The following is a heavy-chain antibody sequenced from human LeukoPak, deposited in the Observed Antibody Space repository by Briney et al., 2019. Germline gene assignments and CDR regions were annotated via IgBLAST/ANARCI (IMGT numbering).Heavy chain of an antibody. CDR2: INWNGGST. V-gene: IGHV3-20*04. CDR3: ARETSYSYERSFDY. D-gene: IGHD5-18*01. CDR1: GITFSSYG. Sequence: RPGGSLRLSCAASGITFSSYGMSWVRQAPGKGLEWVSGINWNGGSTGYADSVKGRFTISRDNAKNSLYLQMNSLRAEDTALYYCARETSYSYERSFDYWGQGTLVTVSS. J-gene: IGHJ4*02.